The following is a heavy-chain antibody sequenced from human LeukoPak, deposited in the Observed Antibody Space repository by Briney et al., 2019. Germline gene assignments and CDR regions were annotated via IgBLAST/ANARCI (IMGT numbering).Heavy chain of an antibody. CDR3: ARIPVGGNRAFDI. V-gene: IGHV3-74*01. CDR1: GFTLSSYW. Sequence: GGSLRLSCAASGFTLSSYWMHWVRQGPEKGLVWVSRINDHGSSTDHADSVKGRFTISRDNGKNTLYLQMNSLRAEDTAVYYCARIPVGGNRAFDIWGQGTMVTVSS. CDR2: INDHGSST. D-gene: IGHD6-19*01. J-gene: IGHJ3*02.